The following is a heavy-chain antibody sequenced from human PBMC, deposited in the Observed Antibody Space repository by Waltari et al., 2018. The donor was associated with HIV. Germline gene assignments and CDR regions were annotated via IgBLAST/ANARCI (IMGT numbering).Heavy chain of an antibody. D-gene: IGHD3-22*01. V-gene: IGHV4-39*01. CDR1: GGSISSSSYY. CDR3: ARRRYYDSSGYPNWFDP. CDR2: SYYSGSS. Sequence: QLQLQESGPGLVKPSETLSLTCTVSGGSISSSSYYWGWIRQPPGKGLEWIGSSYYSGSSYYNPSLKSRVTISVDTSKNQFSLKLSSVTAADTALYYCARRRYYDSSGYPNWFDPWGQGTLVTVSS. J-gene: IGHJ5*02.